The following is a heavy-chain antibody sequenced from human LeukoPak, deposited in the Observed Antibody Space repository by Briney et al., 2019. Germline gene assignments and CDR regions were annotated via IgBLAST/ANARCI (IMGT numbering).Heavy chain of an antibody. D-gene: IGHD3-22*01. CDR1: GFTFSTHA. CDR3: VKGRDYNDASAYYIGDY. J-gene: IGHJ4*02. V-gene: IGHV3-23*01. Sequence: GGSLRLSCAASGFTFSTHAMIWVRQAPGKGPEWVSCITGSGTGTYHRDSVKGRFTISRENSNDTLYLQMNSLRAEDTAVYYCVKGRDYNDASAYYIGDYWGQGTLVTVSS. CDR2: ITGSGTGT.